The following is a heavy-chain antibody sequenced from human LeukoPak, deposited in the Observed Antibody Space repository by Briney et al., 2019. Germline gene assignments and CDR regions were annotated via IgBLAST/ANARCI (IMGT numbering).Heavy chain of an antibody. J-gene: IGHJ4*02. V-gene: IGHV3-30-3*01. CDR1: GFTFSSYA. Sequence: GGSLRLSCAASGFTFSSYAMHWVRQAPGKGLEWVAVISYDGSNKYYADSVKGRFTISRDNSKNTLYLQMNSLRAEDTAVYYCARASNRYYDFWSGPLDYWGQGTLVTVSS. CDR3: ARASNRYYDFWSGPLDY. CDR2: ISYDGSNK. D-gene: IGHD3-3*01.